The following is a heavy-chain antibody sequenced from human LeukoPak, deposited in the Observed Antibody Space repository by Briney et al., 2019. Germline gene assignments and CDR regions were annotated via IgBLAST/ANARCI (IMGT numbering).Heavy chain of an antibody. CDR3: ARVALANAFDI. CDR1: GGSISSSNW. V-gene: IGHV4-4*02. D-gene: IGHD6-13*01. CDR2: IYHSGST. J-gene: IGHJ3*02. Sequence: SETLSLTCAVSGGSISSSNWWSWVRQPPGKGLEWIGEIYHSGSTNYNPSLKSRVTTSVDKSKNQFSLKLSSVTAADTAVYYCARVALANAFDIWGQGTMVTVSS.